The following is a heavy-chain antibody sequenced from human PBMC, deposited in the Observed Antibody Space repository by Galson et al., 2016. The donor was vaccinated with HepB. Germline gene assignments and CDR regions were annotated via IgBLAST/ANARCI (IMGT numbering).Heavy chain of an antibody. J-gene: IGHJ5*02. D-gene: IGHD1-14*01. Sequence: SLRLSCAASGFTFSTYSMNWVRQAPGKGLEWVSSINSNSTYIYYADSLTGRFTISRDNAKNSLYLQMNSLRAEETAVYYCARAVEMTAGISGFNWFDPWGQGTMVTVSS. CDR3: ARAVEMTAGISGFNWFDP. CDR1: GFTFSTYS. V-gene: IGHV3-21*01. CDR2: INSNSTYI.